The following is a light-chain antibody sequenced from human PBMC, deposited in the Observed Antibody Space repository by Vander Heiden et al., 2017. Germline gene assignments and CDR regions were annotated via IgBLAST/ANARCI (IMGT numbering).Light chain of an antibody. Sequence: DIQMTQSPSTLSASVGDRVTITCRASQTISSWLAWYQQKPGKAPKLLIYKASNLESGVPSRFSGSGSGTEFTLTISSRQPDDFATYYCQQYNSYSPLTFGGGTKVEIK. V-gene: IGKV1-5*03. CDR3: QQYNSYSPLT. CDR2: KAS. CDR1: QTISSW. J-gene: IGKJ4*01.